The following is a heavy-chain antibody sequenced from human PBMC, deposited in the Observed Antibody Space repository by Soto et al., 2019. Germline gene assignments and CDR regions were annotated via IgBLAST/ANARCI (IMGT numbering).Heavy chain of an antibody. D-gene: IGHD2-8*01. CDR3: ARDEDGAWPFDL. V-gene: IGHV1-69*08. Sequence: QVQLVQSGAEVKKPGSSVKVSCKASGGTFSSYTISWVRQAPGQGLEWMGRIIPILGIANYAQKFQGRVTITADKSTSTAYMELSSLRSEDPAVYYCARDEDGAWPFDLWGRGTLVTFSS. J-gene: IGHJ2*01. CDR1: GGTFSSYT. CDR2: IIPILGIA.